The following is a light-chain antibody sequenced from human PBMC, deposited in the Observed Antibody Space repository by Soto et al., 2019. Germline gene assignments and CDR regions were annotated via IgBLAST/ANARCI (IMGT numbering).Light chain of an antibody. J-gene: IGKJ2*01. Sequence: EIVLTQSPGTLSLSPGEGATLSCRASQSVSSSFLAWYQQKPGQAPRLLIYDASSRATGIPDRFSGSVSGTDFTLTISRLEHEDCAVYYCQQYDSSPYTFGQGTKLEIK. CDR3: QQYDSSPYT. CDR1: QSVSSSF. CDR2: DAS. V-gene: IGKV3-20*01.